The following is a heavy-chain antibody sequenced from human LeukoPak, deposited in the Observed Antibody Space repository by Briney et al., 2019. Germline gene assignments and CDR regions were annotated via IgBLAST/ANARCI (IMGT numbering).Heavy chain of an antibody. Sequence: PGWALTLSCAVSGSTFSAYTMAWVRQAPGTGXAWVSITXRTIXYADSVRGRFIISRDNSQRRLYLQPNSLRVDDTAVYYCAKWALIDASAFDIWGQGTMVTVSS. D-gene: IGHD2-15*01. CDR3: AKWALIDASAFDI. V-gene: IGHV3-23*01. J-gene: IGHJ3*02. CDR1: GSTFSAYT. CDR2: TXRTI.